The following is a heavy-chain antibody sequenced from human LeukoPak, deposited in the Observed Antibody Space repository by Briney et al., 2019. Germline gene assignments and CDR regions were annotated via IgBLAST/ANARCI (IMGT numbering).Heavy chain of an antibody. Sequence: PGGSLRLSCVSSGFAFSTYAMHWVRHAPGKGLEYVSGIISDGSSTHYANSVKGRFTISRDNSRNTRYLQIGSLRAEDLVLYNSSRGQSDSRGYHSDYWGQGTLVTVSS. CDR2: IISDGSST. V-gene: IGHV3-64*01. CDR1: GFAFSTYA. J-gene: IGHJ4*02. D-gene: IGHD3-22*01. CDR3: SRGQSDSRGYHSDY.